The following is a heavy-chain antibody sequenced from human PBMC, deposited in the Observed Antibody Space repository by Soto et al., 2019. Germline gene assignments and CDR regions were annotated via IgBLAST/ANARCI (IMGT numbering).Heavy chain of an antibody. CDR2: ISYDGSNK. D-gene: IGHD5-18*01. Sequence: QVQLVESGGGVVQPGRSLRLSCAASGFTFSSYAMHWVRQAPGKGLEWVAVISYDGSNKYYADSVKGRFTISRDNSKNTLYLQMKSLRAEDTAVYYCARSPDRYSYYFVYWGQGTLVTVSS. J-gene: IGHJ4*02. CDR3: ARSPDRYSYYFVY. CDR1: GFTFSSYA. V-gene: IGHV3-30-3*01.